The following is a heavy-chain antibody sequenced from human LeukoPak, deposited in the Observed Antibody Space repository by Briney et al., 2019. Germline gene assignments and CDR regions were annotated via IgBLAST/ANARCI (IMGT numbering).Heavy chain of an antibody. Sequence: GGSLRLSCAASGFTFSSYAMSWVRQAPGKGLEWVSAISGSGGSTYYADSVKGRFTIPRDNSKNTLYLQMNSLRAEDTAVYYCASVKWFGELLPFDYWGQGTLVTVSS. CDR2: ISGSGGST. CDR3: ASVKWFGELLPFDY. CDR1: GFTFSSYA. V-gene: IGHV3-23*01. D-gene: IGHD3-10*01. J-gene: IGHJ4*02.